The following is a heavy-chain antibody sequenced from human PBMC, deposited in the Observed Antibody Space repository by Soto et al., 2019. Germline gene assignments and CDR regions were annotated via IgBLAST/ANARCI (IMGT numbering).Heavy chain of an antibody. J-gene: IGHJ3*02. CDR3: ARVTPAEVTLRGAFDI. V-gene: IGHV4-4*02. CDR1: GGSISSSNW. CDR2: IYHSGST. Sequence: QVQLQESGPGLVKPSGTLSLTCAVSGGSISSSNWWSWVRQPPGKGLEWIGEIYHSGSTNYNPSLTSRVTISVDKSTNQFSLKLSSVTAADTAVYYCARVTPAEVTLRGAFDIWGQGTMVTVSS. D-gene: IGHD4-17*01.